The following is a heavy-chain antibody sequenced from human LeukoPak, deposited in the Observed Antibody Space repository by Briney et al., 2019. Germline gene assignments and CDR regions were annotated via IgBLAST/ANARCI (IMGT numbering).Heavy chain of an antibody. J-gene: IGHJ4*02. CDR1: GFTFSSYS. D-gene: IGHD3-10*01. Sequence: GGSLRLSCTASGFTFSSYSMNWVRRAPGKGLEWVSYISSSGSTIYYTDSVKGRFTISRDNAKKSLYLQLNSLRADDTAMYYCARSGRFYGSGTYSLDDYWGQGTLVTVSS. CDR2: ISSSGSTI. V-gene: IGHV3-48*04. CDR3: ARSGRFYGSGTYSLDDY.